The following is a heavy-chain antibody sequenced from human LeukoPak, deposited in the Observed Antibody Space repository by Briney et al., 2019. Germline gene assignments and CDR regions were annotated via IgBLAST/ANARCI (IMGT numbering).Heavy chain of an antibody. D-gene: IGHD3-3*01. CDR1: GFTFSSYG. J-gene: IGHJ4*02. Sequence: PGGSLRLSCAASGFTFSSYGMHWVRQAPGKGLEWVAVISYDGSNKYYADSVKGRFTISRDNSKNTLYLQMNSLRAEDTAVYYCAKDGSGITIFGVVTRQYYFDYWGQGTLVTVSS. CDR3: AKDGSGITIFGVVTRQYYFDY. V-gene: IGHV3-30*18. CDR2: ISYDGSNK.